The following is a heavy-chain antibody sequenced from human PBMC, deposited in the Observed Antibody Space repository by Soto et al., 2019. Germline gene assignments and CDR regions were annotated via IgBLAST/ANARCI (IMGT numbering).Heavy chain of an antibody. J-gene: IGHJ6*02. CDR2: ISYDGSNK. CDR3: ARDLGDGYNFNYYYGMDV. Sequence: SLILSGAASGFTFSSYAMHWVRQAPGKGLEWVAVISYDGSNKYYADSVKGRFTISRDNSKNTLYLQMNSLRAEDTAVYYCARDLGDGYNFNYYYGMDVWGQGTTVTVSS. V-gene: IGHV3-30-3*01. CDR1: GFTFSSYA. D-gene: IGHD5-12*01.